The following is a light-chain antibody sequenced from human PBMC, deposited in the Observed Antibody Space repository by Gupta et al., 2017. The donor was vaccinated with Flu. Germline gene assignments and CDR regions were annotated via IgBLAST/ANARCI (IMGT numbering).Light chain of an antibody. J-gene: IGKJ2*01. Sequence: DTQMTQSPSSVSASVGDRVTITCRASQSISVYLNWYQQKPGRAPKLLLYAISTLQAGVPSRFSGSGSGTDFTLTITGLQSDDVATYYCQQSDSVPYTFGQGTKVDVK. V-gene: IGKV1-39*01. CDR3: QQSDSVPYT. CDR1: QSISVY. CDR2: AIS.